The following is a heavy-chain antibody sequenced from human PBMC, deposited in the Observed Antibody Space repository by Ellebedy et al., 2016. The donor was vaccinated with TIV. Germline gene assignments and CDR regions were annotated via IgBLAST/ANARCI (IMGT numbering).Heavy chain of an antibody. J-gene: IGHJ6*02. D-gene: IGHD5-12*01. CDR3: ARTVATIQYYYYYGMDV. V-gene: IGHV3-74*03. CDR1: GFTFTNYW. Sequence: GESLKISCAASGFTFTNYWMHWVRQAPGKGLVWVSRLNSNGSSTTYADSVKGRFTISRDNAKNTLYLQMNSLRAEDTAVYYCARTVATIQYYYYYGMDVWGQGTTVTVSS. CDR2: LNSNGSST.